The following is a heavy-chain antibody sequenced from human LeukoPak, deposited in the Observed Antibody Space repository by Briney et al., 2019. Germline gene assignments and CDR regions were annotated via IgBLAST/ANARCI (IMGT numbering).Heavy chain of an antibody. CDR1: GFTVSSNY. CDR2: IYSGGST. J-gene: IGHJ4*02. D-gene: IGHD2-15*01. V-gene: IGHV3-53*01. Sequence: PGGSLRLSCAASGFTVSSNYMSWVRQAPGKGMEWVSVIYSGGSTYYADSVKGRFTISRDNSKNTLYLQMNSLRAEDTAVYYCARSFAGRGYCSGGSCYYLDYWGQGTPVTVSS. CDR3: ARSFAGRGYCSGGSCYYLDY.